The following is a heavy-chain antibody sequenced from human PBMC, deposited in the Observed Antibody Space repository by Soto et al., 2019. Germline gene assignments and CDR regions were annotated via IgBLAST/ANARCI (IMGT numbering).Heavy chain of an antibody. CDR3: ATVPSTYYYDTSGPGGWFDP. Sequence: PSETLSLTCAVYGGSFSGYYWSWIRQPPGKGLEWIGEISHSGSTNYSPSLKSRVTISVDTSKNQFSLTLTSVTAADTAVYYCATVPSTYYYDTSGPGGWFDPWGQGTLVTVSS. V-gene: IGHV4-34*01. CDR2: ISHSGST. D-gene: IGHD3-22*01. J-gene: IGHJ5*02. CDR1: GGSFSGYY.